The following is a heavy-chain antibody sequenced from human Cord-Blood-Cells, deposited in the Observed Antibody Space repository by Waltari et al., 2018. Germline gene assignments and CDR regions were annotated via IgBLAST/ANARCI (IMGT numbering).Heavy chain of an antibody. D-gene: IGHD3-9*01. J-gene: IGHJ4*02. V-gene: IGHV4-34*01. Sequence: QVQLQQWGAGLLKPSETLSLTCAVYGGSFSGYYWSWIRQPPGKGLEWIGEINHSGSTHDNPSLKSRVTISVDTSKNQFSLKLSSVTAADTAVYYCARLAPPWYDILTGYYGYFDYWGQGTLVTVSS. CDR1: GGSFSGYY. CDR3: ARLAPPWYDILTGYYGYFDY. CDR2: INHSGST.